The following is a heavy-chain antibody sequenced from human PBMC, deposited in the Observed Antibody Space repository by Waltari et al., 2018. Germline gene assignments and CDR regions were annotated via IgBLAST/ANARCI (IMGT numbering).Heavy chain of an antibody. CDR2: IYYSGST. CDR3: ARLDGDAFDI. V-gene: IGHV4-39*01. Sequence: QLQLQESGPGLVKPSETLSLTCTVSGGSISSSSYYWGWIRQPPGKGLEWVGSIYYSGSTYYNPSLKSRVTISVDTSKNQFSLKLSSVTAADMAVYYCARLDGDAFDIWGQGTMVTVSS. CDR1: GGSISSSSYY. J-gene: IGHJ3*02.